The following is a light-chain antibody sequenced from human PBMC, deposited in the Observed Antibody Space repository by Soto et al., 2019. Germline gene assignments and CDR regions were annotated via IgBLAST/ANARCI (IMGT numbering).Light chain of an antibody. V-gene: IGLV1-40*01. CDR2: GNS. CDR3: QSYDSSRSGDVV. CDR1: SYNIGAGYD. Sequence: QSVLTQPPSVSGAPGQRVTIFCTGSSYNIGAGYDVHWYQQLPGTAPKLLIHGNSNRPSGVPERFSGSKSGTSASLAITGLQAEDEAEYYCQSYDSSRSGDVVFGGGTKLAVL. J-gene: IGLJ2*01.